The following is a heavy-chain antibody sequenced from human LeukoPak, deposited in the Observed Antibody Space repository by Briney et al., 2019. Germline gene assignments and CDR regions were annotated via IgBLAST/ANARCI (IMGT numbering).Heavy chain of an antibody. CDR1: GLTFSSYW. Sequence: PGGSLRLSCAASGLTFSSYWMHWVRQAPGKGLVWVSRINSDGSSTSYADSVKGRFTISRDNAKNTLYLQMNSLRAEDTAVYYCARGGHSSGWYIQDYWGQGTLVTVSS. V-gene: IGHV3-74*01. CDR3: ARGGHSSGWYIQDY. D-gene: IGHD6-19*01. J-gene: IGHJ4*02. CDR2: INSDGSST.